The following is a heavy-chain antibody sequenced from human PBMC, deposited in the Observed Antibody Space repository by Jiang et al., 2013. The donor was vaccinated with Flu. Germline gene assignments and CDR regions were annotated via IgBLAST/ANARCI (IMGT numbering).Heavy chain of an antibody. J-gene: IGHJ6*03. CDR3: ARGPSGSYVYYYYYYMDV. Sequence: QLLESGGGLVQPGGSLRLSCAASGFTFSSYEMNWVRQAPGKGLEWVSYISSSGSTIYYADSVKGRFTISRDNAKNSLYLQMNSLRAEDTAVYYCARGPSGSYVYYYYYYMDVWGKGTTVTVSS. V-gene: IGHV3-48*03. CDR1: GFTFSSYE. CDR2: ISSSGSTI. D-gene: IGHD1-26*01.